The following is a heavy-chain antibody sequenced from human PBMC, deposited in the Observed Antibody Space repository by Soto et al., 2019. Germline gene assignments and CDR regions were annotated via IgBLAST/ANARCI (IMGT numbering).Heavy chain of an antibody. J-gene: IGHJ5*02. V-gene: IGHV1-69*13. CDR3: AKGGSYYESGVSPVGP. CDR2: IIPIFGTA. CDR1: GGTFSSYA. D-gene: IGHD3-10*01. Sequence: VKVSCKASGGTFSSYAISWVRQAPGQGLEWMGGIIPIFGTANYAQKFQGRVTITADESTSTAYMELSSLRSEDTAVYYCAKGGSYYESGVSPVGPGGQGPLVTVSS.